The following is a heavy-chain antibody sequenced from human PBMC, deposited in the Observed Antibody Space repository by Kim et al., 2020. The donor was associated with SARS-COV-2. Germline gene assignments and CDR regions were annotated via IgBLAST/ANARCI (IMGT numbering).Heavy chain of an antibody. CDR2: IYYSGST. CDR1: GGSISSYY. V-gene: IGHV4-59*01. D-gene: IGHD2-21*02. J-gene: IGHJ4*02. CDR3: ARVHEGAAYCGGDCYSYFDY. Sequence: SETLSLTCTVSGGSISSYYWSWIRQPPGKGLEWIGYIYYSGSTNYNPSLKSRVTISVDTSKNQFSLKLSSVTAADTAVYYCARVHEGAAYCGGDCYSYFDYWGQGTLVTVSS.